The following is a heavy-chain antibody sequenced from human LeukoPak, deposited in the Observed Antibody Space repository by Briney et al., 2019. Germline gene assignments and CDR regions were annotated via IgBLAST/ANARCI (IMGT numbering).Heavy chain of an antibody. V-gene: IGHV3-21*01. J-gene: IGHJ4*02. D-gene: IGHD5-18*01. CDR1: GFTFSSYS. Sequence: KPGGSLRLSCAASGFTFSSYSMNWVRQAPGKGLEWVSSIGSSSSYIYYADSVKGRFTISRDNAKNSLYLQMNSLRAEDTAVYYCARGTSWIQLWYQDYWGQGTLVTVSS. CDR2: IGSSSSYI. CDR3: ARGTSWIQLWYQDY.